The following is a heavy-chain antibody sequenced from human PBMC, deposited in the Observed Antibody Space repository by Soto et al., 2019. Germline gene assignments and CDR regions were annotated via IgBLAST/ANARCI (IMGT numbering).Heavy chain of an antibody. CDR1: CGSISSGGYY. D-gene: IGHD3-10*01. J-gene: IGHJ6*02. CDR2: IYYSGST. CDR3: ARDTAAGSGSYKRPDYYGMDV. Sequence: SETLSLTCTVSCGSISSGGYYWSWIRQHPGKGLEWIGYIYYSGSTYYNPSLKSRVTISVDTSKNQFSLKLSSVTAADTAVYYCARDTAAGSGSYKRPDYYGMDVWGQGTTVTVSS. V-gene: IGHV4-31*03.